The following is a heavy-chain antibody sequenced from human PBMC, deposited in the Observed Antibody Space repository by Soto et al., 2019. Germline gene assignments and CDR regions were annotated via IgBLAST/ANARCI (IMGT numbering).Heavy chain of an antibody. CDR3: ATLKYCSSASCPNYYYVMDV. J-gene: IGHJ6*02. CDR2: IGSSSNYI. Sequence: PSGSLTLSCAASGVTFTTYSLTWVRQAPGKGLEWVASIGSSSNYIYYADSVKGRFTISRDNAKNSLFLQMNSLRAEDTAVYYCATLKYCSSASCPNYYYVMDVWGQGTTVTVSS. D-gene: IGHD2-2*01. V-gene: IGHV3-21*06. CDR1: GVTFTTYS.